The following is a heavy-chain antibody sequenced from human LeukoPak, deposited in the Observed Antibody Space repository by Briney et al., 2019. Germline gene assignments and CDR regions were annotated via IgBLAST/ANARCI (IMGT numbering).Heavy chain of an antibody. Sequence: ASVKVSCKVSGYTLTELSMHWVRQAPGKGLEWMGGFDPEDGETIYAQKFQGRVTMTEDTSTDTAYMELSSLRSEDTVEYYCATDRTGYGSLPLDYWGQGTLVTVSS. D-gene: IGHD4-17*01. V-gene: IGHV1-24*01. CDR1: GYTLTELS. CDR2: FDPEDGET. CDR3: ATDRTGYGSLPLDY. J-gene: IGHJ4*02.